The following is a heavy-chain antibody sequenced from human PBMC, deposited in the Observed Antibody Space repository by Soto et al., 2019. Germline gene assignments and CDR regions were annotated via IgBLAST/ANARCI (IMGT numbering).Heavy chain of an antibody. CDR1: GSSITNSFY. J-gene: IGHJ4*02. Sequence: SETLSLTCRVSGSSITNSFYWGWIRQSPEKGLEWIGSISHTGRTSYNPSLNSRVSISVDTSKNQFSLTLTSVTAADTAVYYCARDPANLALAVAYFDSWGQGTLVTVSS. D-gene: IGHD2-15*01. V-gene: IGHV4-38-2*02. CDR3: ARDPANLALAVAYFDS. CDR2: ISHTGRT.